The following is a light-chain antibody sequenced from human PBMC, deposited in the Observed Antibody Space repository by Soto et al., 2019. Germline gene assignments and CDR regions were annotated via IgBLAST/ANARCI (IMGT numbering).Light chain of an antibody. V-gene: IGKV3-11*01. CDR1: QSVSSY. CDR2: DAS. Sequence: EIVLTQSPATLSLSPGERDTLSCRASQSVSSYLAWNQQKPGQAPRLLIHDASNRATGIPARFSGSGSGTDFTLTISSLEPEEFAVYYCQQRSNWPPDLTFGGGTKVDIK. J-gene: IGKJ4*02. CDR3: QQRSNWPPDLT.